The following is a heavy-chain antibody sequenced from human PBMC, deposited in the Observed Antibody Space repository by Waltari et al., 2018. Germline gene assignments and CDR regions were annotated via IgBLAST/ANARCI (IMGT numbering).Heavy chain of an antibody. D-gene: IGHD1-1*01. Sequence: ARLRQPPGQGLDWIGAMSYKGGTYSSPPPKSRVTLSRDTSKNHLSLILGSVTAADTAVYYCATYIGASIGTAAFDVWGQGTMVTVSS. V-gene: IGHV4-39*02. J-gene: IGHJ3*01. CDR2: MSYKGGT. CDR3: ATYIGASIGTAAFDV.